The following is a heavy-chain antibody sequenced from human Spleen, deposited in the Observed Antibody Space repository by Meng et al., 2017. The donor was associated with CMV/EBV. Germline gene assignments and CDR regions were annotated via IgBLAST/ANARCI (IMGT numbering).Heavy chain of an antibody. Sequence: ASVKVSCKASGYTFTSYDINWVRQAPGQGLEWMGWINPRTGGTHYAQKFQGRVTMTRDTSVNTAYMEVRSLTSDDTAMYYCARDAGLGDAYNELVYWGRGTLVTVSS. D-gene: IGHD5-24*01. CDR3: ARDAGLGDAYNELVY. J-gene: IGHJ4*02. CDR2: INPRTGGT. V-gene: IGHV1-2*02. CDR1: GYTFTSYD.